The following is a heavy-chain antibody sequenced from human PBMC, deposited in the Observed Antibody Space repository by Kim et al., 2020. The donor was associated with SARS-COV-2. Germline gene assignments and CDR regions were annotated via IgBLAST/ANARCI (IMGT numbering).Heavy chain of an antibody. Sequence: GGSLRLSCAASGFTFSSYSMNWVRQAPGKGLEWVSSISSSSSYIYYADSVKGRFTISRDNAKNSLYLQMNSLRAEDTAVYYCARDGGNNITSYYYYMDVWGKGTTVTVSS. CDR3: ARDGGNNITSYYYYMDV. D-gene: IGHD3-16*01. CDR2: ISSSSSYI. V-gene: IGHV3-21*01. J-gene: IGHJ6*03. CDR1: GFTFSSYS.